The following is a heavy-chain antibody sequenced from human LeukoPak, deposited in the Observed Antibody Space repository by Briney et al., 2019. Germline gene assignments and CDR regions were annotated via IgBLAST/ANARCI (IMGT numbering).Heavy chain of an antibody. Sequence: GEALKISCKASGYCFTSYWIGWVRQMPGKGLEWMGIIYPGDSDNRYSPSFQGQVTISADNSISTAYLQWSSLKASDTAIYYGARPSSGWTSRLGYWGQGTLVTVSS. CDR3: ARPSSGWTSRLGY. V-gene: IGHV5-51*01. D-gene: IGHD6-19*01. CDR1: GYCFTSYW. J-gene: IGHJ4*02. CDR2: IYPGDSDN.